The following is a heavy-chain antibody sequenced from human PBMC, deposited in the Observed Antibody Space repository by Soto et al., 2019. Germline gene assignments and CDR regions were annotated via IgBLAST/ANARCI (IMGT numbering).Heavy chain of an antibody. D-gene: IGHD6-25*01. J-gene: IGHJ4*02. Sequence: SVKVSCKASGFTFTSSAMQWVRQARGQRLEWIGWIVVGSGNTNYAQKFQERVTITRDMSTSTAYMELSSLRSEDTAVYYCETAFLGAGAKFAYWGQRTLVTVSS. V-gene: IGHV1-58*02. CDR3: ETAFLGAGAKFAY. CDR1: GFTFTSSA. CDR2: IVVGSGNT.